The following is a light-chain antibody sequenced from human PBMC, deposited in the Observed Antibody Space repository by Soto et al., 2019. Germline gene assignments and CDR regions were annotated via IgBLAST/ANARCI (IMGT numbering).Light chain of an antibody. CDR1: QDIRKY. Sequence: DIQMTQSPSSLSASVGDRVTITCQASQDIRKYLNWYQQKPGRAPKLLIYGASNLETGVPSRFSGSGYGTDFTLTISSLQPEDSAAYYCQQSYSTPVDFGQGTKLEIK. V-gene: IGKV1-39*01. CDR3: QQSYSTPVD. J-gene: IGKJ2*01. CDR2: GAS.